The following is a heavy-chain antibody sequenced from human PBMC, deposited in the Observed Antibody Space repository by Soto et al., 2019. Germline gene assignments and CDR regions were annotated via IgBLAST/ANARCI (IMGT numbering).Heavy chain of an antibody. D-gene: IGHD1-26*01. CDR2: ISHSGST. J-gene: IGHJ2*01. V-gene: IGHV4-30-2*01. CDR3: ARVGLTRPYWYFDL. Sequence: SETLSLTCAVSGGSISSGGYSGNWIRQPPGEGLEWIGYISHSGSTYYSPSLKSRVTISEDRSKNQFSLRLSSVTAADTAVYYCARVGLTRPYWYFDLWGRGTLVTV. CDR1: GGSISSGGYS.